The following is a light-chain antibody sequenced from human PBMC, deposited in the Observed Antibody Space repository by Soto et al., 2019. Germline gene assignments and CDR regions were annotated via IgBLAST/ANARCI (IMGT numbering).Light chain of an antibody. Sequence: VLTQSPGTLSLSPGERATLSCRASQSVSNNYLAWYQQKPGQAPRLLIYGASSRATGIPDRFAGSGSGTDFTLTITRLEPEDFAVYYCQQYGSSPRTFGQGTKVEVQ. CDR3: QQYGSSPRT. CDR1: QSVSNNY. V-gene: IGKV3-20*01. CDR2: GAS. J-gene: IGKJ1*01.